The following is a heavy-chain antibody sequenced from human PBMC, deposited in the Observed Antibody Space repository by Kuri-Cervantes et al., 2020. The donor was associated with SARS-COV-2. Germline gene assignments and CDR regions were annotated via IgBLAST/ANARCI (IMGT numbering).Heavy chain of an antibody. V-gene: IGHV4-39*01. CDR2: IYYSGST. J-gene: IGHJ3*02. Sequence: SETLSLTCTVSGGSISSSSYYWGWIRQPPGKGLEWIGSIYYSGSTYYNPSLKSRVTISVDTSKNQFSLKLSSVTAADTAVYYCARGTYYDFWSGYSNAFDIWGRGTMVTVSS. CDR1: GGSISSSSYY. CDR3: ARGTYYDFWSGYSNAFDI. D-gene: IGHD3-3*01.